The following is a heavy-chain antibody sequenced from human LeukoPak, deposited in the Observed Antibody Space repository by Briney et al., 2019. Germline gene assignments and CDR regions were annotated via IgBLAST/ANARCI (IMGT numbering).Heavy chain of an antibody. CDR1: GDSVSSNSAA. CDR2: TYYRSKWYI. D-gene: IGHD3-16*01. J-gene: IGHJ4*02. Sequence: SQTLSLTCAISGDSVSSNSAAWYWIRQSPSRGLEWLGRTYYRSKWYIDYALSVKSRITINPDTSKNQFSLQLNSVTPEDTAVYYCASRFGSYWGQGTLVTVSS. CDR3: ASRFGSY. V-gene: IGHV6-1*01.